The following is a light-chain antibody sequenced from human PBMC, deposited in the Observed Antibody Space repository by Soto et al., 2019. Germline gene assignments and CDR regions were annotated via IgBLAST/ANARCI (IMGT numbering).Light chain of an antibody. CDR1: QSVSSSY. J-gene: IGKJ1*01. CDR2: DAS. CDR3: QQRDIWPWT. Sequence: EIVLTQSPGTLSLSPGERATLSCRASQSVSSSYLAWYQQKPGQAPRLLMYDASKRATGIPARFSGSGSGTDFTLTISSLEPEDFAVYYCQQRDIWPWTFGQGTKVDI. V-gene: IGKV3D-20*02.